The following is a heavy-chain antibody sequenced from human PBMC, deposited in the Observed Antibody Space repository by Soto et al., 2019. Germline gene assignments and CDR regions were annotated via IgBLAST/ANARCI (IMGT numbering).Heavy chain of an antibody. CDR1: GDSVSSNSAA. CDR3: ARGALIAVAGTRYYYYYGMDV. CDR2: TYYRSKWYN. D-gene: IGHD6-19*01. J-gene: IGHJ6*02. V-gene: IGHV6-1*01. Sequence: SQTLSLTCAISGDSVSSNSAAWNWIRQSPSRGLEWLGRTYYRSKWYNDYAVSVKSRITINPDTSKNQFSLQLNSVTPEDTAVYYCARGALIAVAGTRYYYYYGMDVWGQGTTVTGSS.